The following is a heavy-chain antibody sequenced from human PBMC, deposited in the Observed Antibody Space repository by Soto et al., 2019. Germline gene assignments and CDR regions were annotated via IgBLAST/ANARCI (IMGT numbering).Heavy chain of an antibody. CDR1: GFSLSTSGVG. D-gene: IGHD3-10*01. Sequence: QITLKESGPTLVKPTQTLTLTCTFSGFSLSTSGVGVGWIRQPPGKALEWLALIYWNDDKRYSPSLKSRLTITTDTSKNQVVLTMTNMDPVDTATYYCAHRGDYYGSGRNFDYWGQGTLVTVSS. V-gene: IGHV2-5*01. CDR3: AHRGDYYGSGRNFDY. CDR2: IYWNDDK. J-gene: IGHJ4*02.